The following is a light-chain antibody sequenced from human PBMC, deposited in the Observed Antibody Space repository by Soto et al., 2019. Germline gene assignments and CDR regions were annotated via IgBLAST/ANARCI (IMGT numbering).Light chain of an antibody. Sequence: DIQMTQSPSSLCASVGDRVIITCRASQSISSCLAWYQQKPGKAPKLLIYAASTLQSGVPSRFSGSGSGTDFTLTISSLQPEDVATYYCQNYNSDPHTFGQETKLEIK. CDR1: QSISSC. CDR3: QNYNSDPHT. CDR2: AAS. J-gene: IGKJ2*01. V-gene: IGKV1-27*01.